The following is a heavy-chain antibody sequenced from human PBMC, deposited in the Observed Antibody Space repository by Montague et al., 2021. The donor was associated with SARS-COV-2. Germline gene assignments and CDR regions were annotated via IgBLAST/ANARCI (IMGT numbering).Heavy chain of an antibody. CDR2: INHRGTS. D-gene: IGHD3-22*01. CDR3: ARGRQHFNIIVVVMTGGEYYFDY. J-gene: IGHJ4*02. V-gene: IGHV4-34*01. Sequence: SETLSLTCAVYGGSFSDNYWSWIRKPPGKGLEWIGEINHRGTSNYNPSLKSRVSISVDTSKNQFSLYLGSVTAADTAVYYCARGRQHFNIIVVVMTGGEYYFDYWGQGTLVTVSS. CDR1: GGSFSDNY.